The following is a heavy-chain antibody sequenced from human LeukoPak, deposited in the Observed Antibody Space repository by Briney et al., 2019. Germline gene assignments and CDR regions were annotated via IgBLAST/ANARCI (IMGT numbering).Heavy chain of an antibody. D-gene: IGHD4-17*01. CDR2: ISYDGSNK. CDR3: AKGGPGDYVTY. Sequence: GGSLRLSCAAPGFTFSSYAMHWVRQAPGKGLEWVAVISYDGSNKYYADSVKGRFTISRDNSKNTLYLQMNSLRAEDTAVYYCAKGGPGDYVTYWGQGTLVTVSS. CDR1: GFTFSSYA. V-gene: IGHV3-30*04. J-gene: IGHJ4*02.